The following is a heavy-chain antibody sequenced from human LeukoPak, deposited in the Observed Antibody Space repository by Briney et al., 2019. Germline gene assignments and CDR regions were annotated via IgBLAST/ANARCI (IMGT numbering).Heavy chain of an antibody. Sequence: SETLSLTCTVSGGSISNYHWSWIRQPPGKGLEWIGYIYYLGSTNYNPSLTSRVTISVDTSKNQFSLKLDSMTAADTAVYYCTRGPDNWNSFFDYWGQGTLVAVSS. CDR3: TRGPDNWNSFFDY. D-gene: IGHD1-20*01. CDR1: GGSISNYH. CDR2: IYYLGST. J-gene: IGHJ4*02. V-gene: IGHV4-59*01.